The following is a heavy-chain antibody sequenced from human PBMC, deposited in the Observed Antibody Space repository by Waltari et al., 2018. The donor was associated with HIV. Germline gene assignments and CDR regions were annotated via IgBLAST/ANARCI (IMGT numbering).Heavy chain of an antibody. D-gene: IGHD1-26*01. J-gene: IGHJ4*02. CDR3: ARRGARIVGAHPFDY. V-gene: IGHV3-7*01. CDR2: IKQDGSEK. Sequence: EVQLVESGGGLVKPGGSLRLSCAASGFTFSSYWMTWVRQAPGKGLEWVASIKQDGSEKYYVDSVKGRFTISRDNAKNSLYLQMNSLRAEDTAVYYCARRGARIVGAHPFDYWGQGTLVTVSS. CDR1: GFTFSSYW.